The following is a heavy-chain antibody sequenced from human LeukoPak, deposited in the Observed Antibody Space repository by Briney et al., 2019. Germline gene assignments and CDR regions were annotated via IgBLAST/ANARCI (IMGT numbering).Heavy chain of an antibody. CDR2: IYYRGST. CDR1: GGSISSYY. D-gene: IGHD3-9*01. CDR3: ARGVTILLPDY. Sequence: SETLSLTCTVSGGSISSYYWSWIRQPPGKGLEWIGYIYYRGSTNYNPSLKSRVTISVDTSKNQFSLKLSSVTAADTAVYYCARGVTILLPDYWGQGTLVTVSS. V-gene: IGHV4-59*01. J-gene: IGHJ4*02.